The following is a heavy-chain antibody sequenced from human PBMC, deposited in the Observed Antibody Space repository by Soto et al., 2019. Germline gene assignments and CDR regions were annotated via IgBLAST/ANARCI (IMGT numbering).Heavy chain of an antibody. CDR1: GATFTSCG. Sequence: ASVRVSCKTSGATFTSCGIIGQRGAPGQGLEWMGWISAYNGNTNYAQKLQGRVTMTTDTSTSTAYMELRSLRSDDTAVYYCARVLGSSGYSDAFDIWGQGTMVTVSS. CDR2: ISAYNGNT. D-gene: IGHD3-22*01. V-gene: IGHV1-18*01. CDR3: ARVLGSSGYSDAFDI. J-gene: IGHJ3*02.